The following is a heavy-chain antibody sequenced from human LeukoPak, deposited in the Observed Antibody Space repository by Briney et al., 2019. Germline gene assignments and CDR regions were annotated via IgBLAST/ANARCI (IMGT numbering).Heavy chain of an antibody. V-gene: IGHV1-46*01. D-gene: IGHD3-10*01. CDR3: AREGSGNSIDY. J-gene: IGHJ4*02. CDR1: GYTFTSYY. Sequence: ASVKVSCKASGYTFTSYYMHWVRQAPGQGLEWMGMINPSGGSTSYAQKFQGRVTMTRDMSTSTVYMELSSLRSEDTAVYYCAREGSGNSIDYWGQGTLVTVSS. CDR2: INPSGGST.